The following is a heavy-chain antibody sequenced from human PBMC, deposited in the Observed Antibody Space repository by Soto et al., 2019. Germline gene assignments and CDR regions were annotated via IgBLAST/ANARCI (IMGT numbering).Heavy chain of an antibody. J-gene: IGHJ4*02. Sequence: AETLLHLCAVYGGAFGAYYRSWVRKPPGKGLEWIGEINHSGGTSYNPSLKSRVTISVDTSKSQFSLKLTSVTAADRAVYYCSLGSVDKVDSIGSYAYRVQSTPVT. CDR3: SLGSVDKVDSIGSYAY. D-gene: IGHD3-22*01. V-gene: IGHV4-34*01. CDR1: GGAFGAYY. CDR2: INHSGGT.